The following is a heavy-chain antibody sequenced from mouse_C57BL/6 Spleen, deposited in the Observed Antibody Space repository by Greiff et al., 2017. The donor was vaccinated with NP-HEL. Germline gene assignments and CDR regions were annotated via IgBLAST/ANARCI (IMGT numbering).Heavy chain of an antibody. Sequence: VQLQQSGAELAKPGASVKLSCKASGYTFTSYWMNWVKQRPGQGLEWIGYINPSSGYTKYNQKFKDKATLTADKSSSTAYMQLSSLTYEDSADYDCAREIYYDYDGCAYWGQGTLVTVSA. CDR3: AREIYYDYDGCAY. J-gene: IGHJ3*01. CDR2: INPSSGYT. CDR1: GYTFTSYW. D-gene: IGHD2-4*01. V-gene: IGHV1-7*01.